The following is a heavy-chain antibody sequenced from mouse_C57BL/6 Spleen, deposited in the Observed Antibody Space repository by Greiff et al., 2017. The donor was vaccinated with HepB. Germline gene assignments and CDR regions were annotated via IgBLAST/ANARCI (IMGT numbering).Heavy chain of an antibody. V-gene: IGHV1-18*01. D-gene: IGHD1-3*01. CDR2: INPNNGGT. CDR3: ARGIYDYYAMDY. Sequence: EVQRVESGPELVKPGASVKIPCKASGYTFTDYNMDWVKQSHGKSLEWIGDINPNNGGTIYNQKFKGKATLTVDKSSSTAYMELRSLTSEDTAVYYCARGIYDYYAMDYWGQGTSVTVSS. CDR1: GYTFTDYN. J-gene: IGHJ4*01.